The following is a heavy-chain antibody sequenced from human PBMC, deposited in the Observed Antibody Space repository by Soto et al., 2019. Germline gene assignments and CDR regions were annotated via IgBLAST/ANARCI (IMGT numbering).Heavy chain of an antibody. J-gene: IGHJ4*02. Sequence: SVKVSCKASGYTFTGYYMHWVRQAPGQGLEWMGGIIPLFGRPNYAQKFQGRVTITADESTSTAYMELSSLRSDDTAVFYCARDLGSGYDPGDYWGQGTLVTVSS. V-gene: IGHV1-69*13. CDR2: IIPLFGRP. CDR3: ARDLGSGYDPGDY. CDR1: GYTFTGYY. D-gene: IGHD5-12*01.